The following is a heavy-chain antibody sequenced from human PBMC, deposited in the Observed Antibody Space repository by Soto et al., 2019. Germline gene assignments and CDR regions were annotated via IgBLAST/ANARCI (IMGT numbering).Heavy chain of an antibody. CDR2: INHSGST. CDR3: AGARRRRIGVVIMGYYGMDV. V-gene: IGHV4-34*01. Sequence: SETLSLTCAVYGGSFSGYYWSWIRQPPGKGLEWIGEINHSGSTNYNPSLKSRVTISVDTSKNQFSLKLSSVTAADTAVYYCAGARRRRIGVVIMGYYGMDVWGQGTTVTVSS. CDR1: GGSFSGYY. J-gene: IGHJ6*02. D-gene: IGHD3-3*01.